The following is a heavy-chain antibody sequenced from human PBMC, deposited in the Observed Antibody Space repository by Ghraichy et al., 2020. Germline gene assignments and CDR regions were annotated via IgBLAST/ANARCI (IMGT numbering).Heavy chain of an antibody. Sequence: GGSLRLSCAASGFTFSSYSMNWVRQAPGKGLEWVSYISHSGSTMYYADSVEGRFTISRDNAKNSLYLQMNSLRDEDTAVYYCAREAYSSGWYGTEYYFDYWGQGTLVTVSS. D-gene: IGHD6-19*01. V-gene: IGHV3-48*02. CDR1: GFTFSSYS. CDR3: AREAYSSGWYGTEYYFDY. J-gene: IGHJ4*02. CDR2: ISHSGSTM.